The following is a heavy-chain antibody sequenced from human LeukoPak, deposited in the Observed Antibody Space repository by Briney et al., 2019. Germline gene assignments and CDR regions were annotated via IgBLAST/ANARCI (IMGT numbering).Heavy chain of an antibody. D-gene: IGHD6-13*01. V-gene: IGHV3-21*01. CDR2: ISTSSSYI. J-gene: IGHJ4*02. CDR1: GFTFSRNS. Sequence: GGSLRLSCAASGFTFSRNSMNWVRQAPGKGLEWVSSISTSSSYIHYADSLKGRITISRDNARKLLYLQVNSLRAEDTAVYYCARGAEGIAASDSNFDYWGQGTLVSVSS. CDR3: ARGAEGIAASDSNFDY.